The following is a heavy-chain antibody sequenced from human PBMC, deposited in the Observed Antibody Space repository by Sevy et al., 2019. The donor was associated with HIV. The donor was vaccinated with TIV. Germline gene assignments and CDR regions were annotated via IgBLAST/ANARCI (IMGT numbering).Heavy chain of an antibody. Sequence: ASVKVSCKASGYTFTSYDINWVRQATGQGLEWMGWMNPNSGNTGYAQKFQGRVTMTRNTSISTAYKELRSLRSEDTAVYYCARESRYYDFWSGYYSHYGMDVWGQGTTVTVSS. D-gene: IGHD3-3*01. J-gene: IGHJ6*02. V-gene: IGHV1-8*01. CDR1: GYTFTSYD. CDR2: MNPNSGNT. CDR3: ARESRYYDFWSGYYSHYGMDV.